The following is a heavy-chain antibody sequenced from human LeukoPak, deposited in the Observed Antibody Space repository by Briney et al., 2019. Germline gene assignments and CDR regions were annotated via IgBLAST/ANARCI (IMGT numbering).Heavy chain of an antibody. V-gene: IGHV3-30*18. D-gene: IGHD3/OR15-3a*01. Sequence: GGSLRLSCAASGFTFSSYGMHWVRQAPGKGLEWVAVISYDGSNKYYADSVKGRFTISRDNSKNTLYLQMNSLRAEDTAVYYCAKDGSFVTGDWYYFDYWGQGTLVTVSS. J-gene: IGHJ4*02. CDR1: GFTFSSYG. CDR2: ISYDGSNK. CDR3: AKDGSFVTGDWYYFDY.